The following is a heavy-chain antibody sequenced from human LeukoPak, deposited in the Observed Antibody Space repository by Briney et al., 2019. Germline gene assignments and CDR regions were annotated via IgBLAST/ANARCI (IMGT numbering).Heavy chain of an antibody. CDR2: IKQDGSEK. D-gene: IGHD3-22*01. CDR3: ARNGIYYYDSSGYYWFDY. J-gene: IGHJ4*02. Sequence: PGGSLRLSCAASGFTFSSYWMSWVRQAPGKGLEWVANIKQDGSEKYYVDSVKGRFTISRDNAKNSLYLQMNSLRAEDTAVYYCARNGIYYYDSSGYYWFDYWGQGTLATVSS. CDR1: GFTFSSYW. V-gene: IGHV3-7*01.